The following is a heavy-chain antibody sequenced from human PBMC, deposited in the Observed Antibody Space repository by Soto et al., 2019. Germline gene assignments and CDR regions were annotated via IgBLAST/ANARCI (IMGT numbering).Heavy chain of an antibody. V-gene: IGHV1-18*01. D-gene: IGHD1-1*01. J-gene: IGHJ5*02. Sequence: ASVKVSCKASGYTFTSYGISWVRQAPGQGLEWMGWISAYNGNTNYAQKLQGRVTMTTDISTSTAYMELRSLRSDDTAVYYCARLRREPNWFDPWGQGTLVTVSS. CDR2: ISAYNGNT. CDR3: ARLRREPNWFDP. CDR1: GYTFTSYG.